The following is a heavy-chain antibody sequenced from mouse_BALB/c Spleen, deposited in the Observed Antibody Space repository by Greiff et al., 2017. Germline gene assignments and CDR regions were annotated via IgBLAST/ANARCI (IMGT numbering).Heavy chain of an antibody. V-gene: IGHV14-4*02. CDR1: GFNIKDYY. Sequence: VQLQQSGAELVRSGASVKLSCTASGFNIKDYYMHWVKQRPEQGLEWIGWIDPENGDTEYAPKFQGKATMTADTSSNTAYLQLSSLTSEDTAVYYCKRAVYDYDGAYWGQGTLVTVSA. J-gene: IGHJ3*01. CDR2: IDPENGDT. D-gene: IGHD2-4*01. CDR3: KRAVYDYDGAY.